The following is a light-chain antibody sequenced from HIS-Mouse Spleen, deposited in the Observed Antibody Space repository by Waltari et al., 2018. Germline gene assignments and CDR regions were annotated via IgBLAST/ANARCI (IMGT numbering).Light chain of an antibody. Sequence: QPALTQPRSVSGSPGQSVTIPCTGPSSDVGGYNYVPWYQQPPGTAPKLMIYDVSKRPSGVPDRFSGSKSGNTASLTISGLQAEDEADYYCCSYAGSYTLVFGGGTKLTVL. V-gene: IGLV2-11*01. CDR2: DVS. J-gene: IGLJ2*01. CDR3: CSYAGSYTLV. CDR1: SSDVGGYNY.